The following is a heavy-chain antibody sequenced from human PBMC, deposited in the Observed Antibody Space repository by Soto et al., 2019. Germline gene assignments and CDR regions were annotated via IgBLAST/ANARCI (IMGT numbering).Heavy chain of an antibody. D-gene: IGHD4-17*01. Sequence: QLQLQESGSGLVKPSQTLSLTCAVSGGSISSGGYSWSWIRQQPGKGMEWIGYIYHSGSTYYNPSLKSRVTISVYRSKNQFSMKLSSVTAADTAVYYCARGGKTVTTFDYWGQGTLVTVSS. J-gene: IGHJ4*02. V-gene: IGHV4-30-2*01. CDR3: ARGGKTVTTFDY. CDR1: GGSISSGGYS. CDR2: IYHSGST.